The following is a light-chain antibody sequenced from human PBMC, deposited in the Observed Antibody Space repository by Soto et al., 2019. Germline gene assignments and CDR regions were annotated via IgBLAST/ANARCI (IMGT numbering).Light chain of an antibody. J-gene: IGKJ4*01. Sequence: EIVLTQSPATLSLSPGERATLSCRASQSVNNNLAWYQQKPGQAPRLLIYEAFNRATGIPARFSGSGSGTDFTLTISSLEPEDVAVYYCQQRYTWPLTFGGGTKVEIK. CDR1: QSVNNN. CDR2: EAF. V-gene: IGKV3-11*01. CDR3: QQRYTWPLT.